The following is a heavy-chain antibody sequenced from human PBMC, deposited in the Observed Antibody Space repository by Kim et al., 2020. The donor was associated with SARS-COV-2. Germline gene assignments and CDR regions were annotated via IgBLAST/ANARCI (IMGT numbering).Heavy chain of an antibody. Sequence: GGSLSLSCSASGFTFSGYSMHWVRQAVGKGLEYVSGIKNNGGETYYADSVKGRFITSRDNSKNTLYLQMSSLRPEDTAVYYCVKVVEIGLVRHAFHIWGQGTTVTVSS. CDR3: VKVVEIGLVRHAFHI. J-gene: IGHJ3*02. V-gene: IGHV3-64D*09. CDR2: IKNNGGET. CDR1: GFTFSGYS. D-gene: IGHD5-12*01.